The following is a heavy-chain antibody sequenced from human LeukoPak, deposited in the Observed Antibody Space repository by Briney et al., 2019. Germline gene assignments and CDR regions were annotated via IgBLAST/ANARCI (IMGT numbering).Heavy chain of an antibody. CDR3: ARARYYDSSGYPTIYYYGMDV. D-gene: IGHD3-22*01. V-gene: IGHV4-34*01. CDR1: GGSFSGYY. Sequence: PSETLSLTCAVYGGSFSGYYWSWIRQPPGKGLEWIGEINHSGSTNYNPSPKSRVTISVDTSKNQFSLKLSSVTAADTAVYYCARARYYDSSGYPTIYYYGMDVWGQGTTVTVSS. CDR2: INHSGST. J-gene: IGHJ6*02.